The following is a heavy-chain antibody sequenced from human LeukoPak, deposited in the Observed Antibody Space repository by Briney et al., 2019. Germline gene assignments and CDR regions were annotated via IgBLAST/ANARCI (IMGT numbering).Heavy chain of an antibody. D-gene: IGHD4-11*01. CDR3: ARQLQTTQGNWFDP. V-gene: IGHV3-30*09. J-gene: IGHJ5*02. CDR1: GFTFSSDV. Sequence: GGPLRLSCAASGFTFSSDVMHWVRQAPGKGLEWVAIISYDGSEKYYADSVKGRFAISRDNSKNTLYLQMNSLRPEDTAVYFCARQLQTTQGNWFDPWGQGTLVTVSS. CDR2: ISYDGSEK.